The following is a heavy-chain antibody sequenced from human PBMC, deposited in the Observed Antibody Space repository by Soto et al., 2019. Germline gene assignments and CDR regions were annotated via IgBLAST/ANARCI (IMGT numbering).Heavy chain of an antibody. CDR3: ARTIVGATVRFDY. CDR1: GFTVRSNY. CDR2: IYSGGDT. D-gene: IGHD1-26*01. V-gene: IGHV3-66*01. Sequence: PGGSLRLSCAASGFTVRSNYMSWVRQAPGKGLEWVSVIYSGGDTYYADSVKGGFTISRDNSENTLYLQMNSLRAEDTAVYYCARTIVGATVRFDYWGQGTQVTVSS. J-gene: IGHJ4*02.